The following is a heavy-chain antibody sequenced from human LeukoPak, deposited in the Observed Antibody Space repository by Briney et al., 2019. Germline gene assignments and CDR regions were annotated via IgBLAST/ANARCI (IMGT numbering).Heavy chain of an antibody. Sequence: SETLSLTCTVSGGSISSYYWSWIRQPPGKGLEWIGYIYTSGSTNYNPSLKSRVTISVDTSKNQFSLKLSSVTAADTAVYYCARHARCSGGSCYGVGWYSYYYYMDVWGKGTTVTVSS. D-gene: IGHD2-15*01. CDR2: IYTSGST. CDR3: ARHARCSGGSCYGVGWYSYYYYMDV. V-gene: IGHV4-4*09. CDR1: GGSISSYY. J-gene: IGHJ6*03.